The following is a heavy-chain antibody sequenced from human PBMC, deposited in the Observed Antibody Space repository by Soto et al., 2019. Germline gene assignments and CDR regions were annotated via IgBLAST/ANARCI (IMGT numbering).Heavy chain of an antibody. J-gene: IGHJ5*02. CDR2: IYYSGST. V-gene: IGHV4-59*01. CDR1: GGSISSYY. CDR3: ARDLWHGDFQWFDP. Sequence: SETLSLTCTVSGGSISSYYWSWIRQPPGKGLEWIGYIYYSGSTDYNPSVKSRVTISVDTSKNQFSLKLSSVTAADTAVYYCARDLWHGDFQWFDPWGQGTLVTVSS. D-gene: IGHD4-17*01.